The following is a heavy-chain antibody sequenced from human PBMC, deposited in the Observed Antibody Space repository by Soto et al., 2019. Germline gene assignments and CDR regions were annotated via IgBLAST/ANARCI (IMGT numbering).Heavy chain of an antibody. V-gene: IGHV1-2*04. CDR1: GYTFTGYY. CDR2: INPNSGGK. Sequence: QVQLVQSGAEVKKPGASVKVSCKASGYTFTGYYMHWVRQAPGQGLEWMGWINPNSGGKNYAQKFQGWVTMNRATSVSTASMKLSRRRSDETAVYSCARDKPSGDSSGYYSAYWYFALWGRGTLVTVSS. D-gene: IGHD3-22*01. J-gene: IGHJ2*01. CDR3: ARDKPSGDSSGYYSAYWYFAL.